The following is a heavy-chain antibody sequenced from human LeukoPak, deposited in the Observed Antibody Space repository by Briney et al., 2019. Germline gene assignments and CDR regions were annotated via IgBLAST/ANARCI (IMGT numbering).Heavy chain of an antibody. Sequence: SETLSFTCTVSGGSISHYYWSWIRQPPGKGLEWIGYIYYSGTTNYNPSLKSRVTISVDTSRNQFSLQLRSVTAADTAVYYCAIEDPQATVPEGMDVWGQETTVIVSS. CDR1: GGSISHYY. V-gene: IGHV4-59*01. CDR2: IYYSGTT. J-gene: IGHJ6*02. D-gene: IGHD4-17*01. CDR3: AIEDPQATVPEGMDV.